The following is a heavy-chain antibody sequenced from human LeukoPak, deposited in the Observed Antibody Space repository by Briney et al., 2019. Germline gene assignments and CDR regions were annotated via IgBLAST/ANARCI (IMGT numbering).Heavy chain of an antibody. J-gene: IGHJ6*02. V-gene: IGHV3-74*01. Sequence: GGSLRLSCAASGFTFSSYWMHWVRQAPGKGLVWVSRINSDGSSTSYADSVKGRFTISRDNAKNTLYLQMNSLRAEDTAVYYCAREGCSGGSCSYYYYGMDVWGQGTTVTVSS. D-gene: IGHD2-15*01. CDR2: INSDGSST. CDR3: AREGCSGGSCSYYYYGMDV. CDR1: GFTFSSYW.